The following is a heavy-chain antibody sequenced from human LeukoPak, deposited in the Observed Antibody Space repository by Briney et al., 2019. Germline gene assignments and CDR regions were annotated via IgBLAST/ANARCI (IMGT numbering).Heavy chain of an antibody. CDR2: INKDATIT. D-gene: IGHD2/OR15-2a*01. V-gene: IGHV3-74*01. J-gene: IGHJ3*02. CDR3: ARSGIGRGFDI. Sequence: SGGSLRLSCAASAFSMNDFWMHWVRQGPGKGLEWVSRINKDATITTYADSVKGRFTVSRDNVKNMVYLDMNGLRGDDTAVYYCARSGIGRGFDIWGRGATVTVSS. CDR1: AFSMNDFW.